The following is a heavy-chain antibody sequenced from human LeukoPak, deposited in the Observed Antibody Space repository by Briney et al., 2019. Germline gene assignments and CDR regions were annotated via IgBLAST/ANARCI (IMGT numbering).Heavy chain of an antibody. CDR2: ISAYNGNT. Sequence: ASVKVSCKASGYTFTSYGISWVRQAPGQGLEWMGWISAYNGNTNYAQKLQGRVTMTTDTSTSTAYMELRSLRSDDTAVYYCARDNRIRYFDWLPIEYWGQGTLVTVSS. CDR3: ARDNRIRYFDWLPIEY. J-gene: IGHJ4*02. CDR1: GYTFTSYG. D-gene: IGHD3-9*01. V-gene: IGHV1-18*01.